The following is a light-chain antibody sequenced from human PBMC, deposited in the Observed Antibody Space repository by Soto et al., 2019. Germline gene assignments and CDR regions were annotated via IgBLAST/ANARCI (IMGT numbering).Light chain of an antibody. CDR3: CSYASAYNFWV. Sequence: QPVLTQSSSASASLGSSVKLTCTLSSGHSSYIIAWHQQQPGKAPRYLMKLEGSGSYNKGSGVPDRFSGSGSGADRYLTISNLQFEDEADYYCCSYASAYNFWVFGGGTKVTVL. CDR1: SGHSSYI. J-gene: IGLJ3*02. V-gene: IGLV4-60*02. CDR2: LEGSGSY.